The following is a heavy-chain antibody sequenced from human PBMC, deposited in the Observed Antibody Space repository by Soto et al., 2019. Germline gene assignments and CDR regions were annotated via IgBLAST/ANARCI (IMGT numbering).Heavy chain of an antibody. D-gene: IGHD5-18*01. J-gene: IGHJ6*02. CDR3: GSSGRGDFTAMVNYFYYGMDV. CDR2: IWFDGSNK. Sequence: PGGSLRLSCIASGFTFSSHGMHWVRQAPGKGLEWVAVIWFDGSNKYYADSVKGRFTVSRDNSKNTLYLQMSSLRAEDTAVYYCGSSGRGDFTAMVNYFYYGMDVWGQGTTVTVSS. CDR1: GFTFSSHG. V-gene: IGHV3-33*01.